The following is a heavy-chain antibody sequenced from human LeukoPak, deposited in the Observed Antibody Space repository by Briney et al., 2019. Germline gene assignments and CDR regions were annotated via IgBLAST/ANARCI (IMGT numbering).Heavy chain of an antibody. CDR1: GFTFSSYW. CDR2: IKQDGSEK. V-gene: IGHV3-7*03. J-gene: IGHJ4*02. CDR3: ARARLSYYFDY. Sequence: GGSLRLSCAASGFTFSSYWMSWVRQAPGEGLEWVANIKQDGSEKYYVDSVKGRFTNSRDNAKNSLYLQMNSLRAEDTAVYYCARARLSYYFDYWGQGTLVTVSS. D-gene: IGHD3-16*02.